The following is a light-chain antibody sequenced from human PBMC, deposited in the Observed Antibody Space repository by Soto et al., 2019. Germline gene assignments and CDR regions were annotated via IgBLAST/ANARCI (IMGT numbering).Light chain of an antibody. V-gene: IGLV2-14*01. CDR1: SSDVGGYNY. J-gene: IGLJ2*01. CDR2: DVS. CDR3: SSYTSSSTLV. Sequence: QSALTQPASVSGSPGQSITISCTGTSSDVGGYNYVSWYQQHPDKAPKLMIYDVSNRPSGFSNRFSGSKSGNTASLTISGLQAEDEADYYCSSYTSSSTLVFGGGTQLTVL.